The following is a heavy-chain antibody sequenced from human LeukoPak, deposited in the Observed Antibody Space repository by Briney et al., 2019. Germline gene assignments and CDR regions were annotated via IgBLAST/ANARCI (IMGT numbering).Heavy chain of an antibody. CDR3: SRENGAFSPFGY. CDR2: VSLSGLT. D-gene: IGHD2-8*01. V-gene: IGHV4-4*02. Sequence: SETLSLTCGVSGGSITSTNWWSWVRHPPGQGLEWIGEVSLSGLTNYNPSLSSRVIMALDTSKNHLSLNLTSVTAADTAVYYCSRENGAFSPFGYWGQGTLVTVPS. CDR1: GGSITSTNW. J-gene: IGHJ4*02.